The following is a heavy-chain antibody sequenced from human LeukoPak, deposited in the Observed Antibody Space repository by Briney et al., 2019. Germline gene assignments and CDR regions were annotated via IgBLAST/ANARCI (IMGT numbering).Heavy chain of an antibody. CDR3: ARVHHSSWFHTFDY. D-gene: IGHD6-13*01. J-gene: IGHJ4*02. CDR2: ISSSGSTI. CDR1: GFTFRSYE. V-gene: IGHV3-48*03. Sequence: GGSLRLSCAASGFTFRSYEMNWVRQAPGKGLEWVSYISSSGSTIYYADSVKGRFTISRDNAKNSLYLQMNRLRAEDTAVYYCARVHHSSWFHTFDYWGQGTLVTVSS.